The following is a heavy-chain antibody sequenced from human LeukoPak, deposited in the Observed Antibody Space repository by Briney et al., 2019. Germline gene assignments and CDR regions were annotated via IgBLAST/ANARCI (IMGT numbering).Heavy chain of an antibody. CDR3: ARSATDAFDI. CDR1: GFTFRSYW. CDR2: MNGDGSST. V-gene: IGHV3-74*01. Sequence: GGSLRLSCAASGFTFRSYWMHWVRPDPGKGLVWVSHMNGDGSSTSYADSVKGRFTISRDNAKNTLYLQMNRLKAEDTAVYYCARSATDAFDIWGQGTMVTVSS. J-gene: IGHJ3*02.